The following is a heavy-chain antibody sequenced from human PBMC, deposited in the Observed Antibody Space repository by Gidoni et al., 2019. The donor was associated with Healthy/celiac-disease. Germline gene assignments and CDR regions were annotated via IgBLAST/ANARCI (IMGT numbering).Heavy chain of an antibody. V-gene: IGHV4-39*01. CDR2: IYYSGST. CDR3: INYGSGSYSDY. Sequence: DGLEWIGSIYYSGSTYYNPSLKSRVTISVDTSKNQFSLKLSSVTAADTAVYYCINYGSGSYSDYWGQGTLVTVSS. D-gene: IGHD3-10*01. J-gene: IGHJ4*02.